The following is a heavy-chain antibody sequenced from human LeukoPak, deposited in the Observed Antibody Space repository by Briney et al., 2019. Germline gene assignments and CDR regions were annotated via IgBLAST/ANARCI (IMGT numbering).Heavy chain of an antibody. J-gene: IGHJ5*02. Sequence: SETLSLTCTVSGGSISSSSYYWGWIRQPPRKVLEWIGEFNHSGKNNYNPALKSRVTISVDTSKNQFSLKLSSVTAADTAVYYCARHYIRGTYYYGSGSYSWFDPWGQGTLVTVSS. CDR1: GGSISSSSYY. D-gene: IGHD3-10*01. CDR3: ARHYIRGTYYYGSGSYSWFDP. V-gene: IGHV4-39*01. CDR2: FNHSGKN.